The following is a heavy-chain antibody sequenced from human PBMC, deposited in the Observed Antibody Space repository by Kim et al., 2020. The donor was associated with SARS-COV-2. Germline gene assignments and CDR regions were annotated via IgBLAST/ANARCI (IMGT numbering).Heavy chain of an antibody. CDR1: GFTFSSYS. CDR2: ISSSSSYI. CDR3: ARERFVTMVRGVLFPYGMDV. J-gene: IGHJ6*02. Sequence: GGSLRLSCAASGFTFSSYSMNWVRQAPGKGLEWVSSISSSSSYIYYADSVKGRFTISRDNAKNSLYLQMNSLRAEDTAVYYCARERFVTMVRGVLFPYGMDVWGQETTVTVSS. D-gene: IGHD3-10*01. V-gene: IGHV3-21*04.